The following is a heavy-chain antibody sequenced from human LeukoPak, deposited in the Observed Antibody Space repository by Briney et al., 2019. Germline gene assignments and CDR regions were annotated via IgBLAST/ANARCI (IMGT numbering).Heavy chain of an antibody. CDR2: IYYSGST. CDR1: GGSISSYY. V-gene: IGHV4-59*06. J-gene: IGHJ4*02. Sequence: SETLSLTCTVSGGSISSYYWSWIRQPPGKGLEWIGYIYYSGSTYYNPSLKSRVTISVDTSKNQFSLKLSSVTAADTAVYYCARSPPDRDGYILFDYWGQGTLVTVSS. D-gene: IGHD5-24*01. CDR3: ARSPPDRDGYILFDY.